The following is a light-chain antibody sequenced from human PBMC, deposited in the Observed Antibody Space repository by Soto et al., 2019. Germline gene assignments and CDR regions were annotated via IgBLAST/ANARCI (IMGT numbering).Light chain of an antibody. J-gene: IGKJ4*01. Sequence: EIVLTQSPATLSLSPGERATLSCRASQSVSSYLAWYQQKPGQAPRLLIYDASNRATGIPARFSGSGSGTDFTLTISSLEPEDFEVYYCQQRSNWLTFGGGTKVELK. V-gene: IGKV3-11*01. CDR2: DAS. CDR1: QSVSSY. CDR3: QQRSNWLT.